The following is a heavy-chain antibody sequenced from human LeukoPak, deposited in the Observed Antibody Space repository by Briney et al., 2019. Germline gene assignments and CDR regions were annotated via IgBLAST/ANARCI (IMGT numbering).Heavy chain of an antibody. V-gene: IGHV4-61*02. CDR1: GASISVSSYY. D-gene: IGHD3-10*01. J-gene: IGHJ4*02. CDR2: ISASGGP. Sequence: SQTLSLTCTLSGASISVSSYYWTWMRQPAGKGLEWIGRISASGGPTYTPSLKRRVTMSMDTSRNLFSLKLNSVTAADTAVYYCARAGGVLGYYDYWGQGILVTVSS. CDR3: ARAGGVLGYYDY.